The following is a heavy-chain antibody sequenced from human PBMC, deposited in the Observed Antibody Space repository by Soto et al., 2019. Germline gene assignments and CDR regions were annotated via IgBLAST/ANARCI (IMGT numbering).Heavy chain of an antibody. Sequence: QMQLVQSGAEVKKSGSSVKVSCKASGGTSSNFVITWVRQVPGQGLEWLGGILPKFGAAKYAQKFQDRLTITADRSTNTAAMDFGRLRPDDTAVYYCARPKRSGYDRGDSYYHTMDVWGHGTTVTVS. V-gene: IGHV1-69*06. CDR1: GGTSSNFV. CDR2: ILPKFGAA. CDR3: ARPKRSGYDRGDSYYHTMDV. J-gene: IGHJ6*02. D-gene: IGHD2-21*02.